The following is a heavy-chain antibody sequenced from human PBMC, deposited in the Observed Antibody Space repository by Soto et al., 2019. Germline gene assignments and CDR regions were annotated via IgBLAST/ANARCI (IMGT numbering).Heavy chain of an antibody. D-gene: IGHD6-19*01. CDR2: IYYSGST. Sequence: SETLSLTCTVSGGSISSGNYYWTWIRQPPGKGLEWIGSIYYSGSTYYNPSLKSRVTISVDTSKNQFSLKLSSVTAADTAVYYCASSQWLDIDYWGQGTLVTVSS. J-gene: IGHJ4*02. CDR3: ASSQWLDIDY. CDR1: GGSISSGNYY. V-gene: IGHV4-39*01.